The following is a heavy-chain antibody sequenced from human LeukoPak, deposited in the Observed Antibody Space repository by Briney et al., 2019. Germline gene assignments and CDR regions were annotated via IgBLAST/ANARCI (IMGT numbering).Heavy chain of an antibody. CDR1: GFTFSSYA. V-gene: IGHV3-30-3*01. D-gene: IGHD3-22*01. CDR3: AKDRRSGYYYTIDY. CDR2: ISYDGSNK. J-gene: IGHJ4*02. Sequence: GGSLRLSCAASGFTFSSYAMHWVRQAPGKGLEWVAVISYDGSNKYYADSVKGRFTISRDNSRDTLYLQINSLRGEDTAVYYCAKDRRSGYYYTIDYWGQGSLVTVSS.